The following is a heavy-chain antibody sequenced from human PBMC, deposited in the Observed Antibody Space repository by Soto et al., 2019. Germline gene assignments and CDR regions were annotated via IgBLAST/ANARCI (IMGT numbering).Heavy chain of an antibody. CDR1: GFTFSDYY. CDR3: ARGRGAAADYFDF. V-gene: IGHV3-11*05. Sequence: QVQLVESGGGLVKPGGSLRLSCAVSGFTFSDYYMTWIRQAPGMGLEWVSYISSSTSHTNYADSVKGRFTISRDNAKNSLFLQMNSLTAEDTAVYYCARGRGAAADYFDFWGQGTLVTVSS. CDR2: ISSSTSHT. J-gene: IGHJ4*02. D-gene: IGHD6-13*01.